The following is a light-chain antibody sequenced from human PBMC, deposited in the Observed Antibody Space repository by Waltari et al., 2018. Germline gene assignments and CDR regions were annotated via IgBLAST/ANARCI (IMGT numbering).Light chain of an antibody. Sequence: EIVLTQSPATLSLSPGEGATLSCRARQSVSSQLVWYQQESGQAPRLLIDDASNRATGIPAMFSGSGSGTDFTLTISSLEPEDFAVYYCQQCNNSPPTFGQGTKVEIK. CDR2: DAS. CDR1: QSVSSQ. J-gene: IGKJ1*01. CDR3: QQCNNSPPT. V-gene: IGKV3-11*01.